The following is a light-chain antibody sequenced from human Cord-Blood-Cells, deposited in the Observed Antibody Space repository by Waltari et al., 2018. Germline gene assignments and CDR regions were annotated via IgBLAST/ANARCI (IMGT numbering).Light chain of an antibody. Sequence: DIQMTQSPSSLSASVGDRVTITCHASQDISNYLNWYQQKPGKAPKLLIYDASNLETGVPSRFSGSGSGKDFTFTISSLQTEDIATYYCQQYDNLPLTFGPGTKVDIK. CDR2: DAS. V-gene: IGKV1-33*01. CDR1: QDISNY. J-gene: IGKJ3*01. CDR3: QQYDNLPLT.